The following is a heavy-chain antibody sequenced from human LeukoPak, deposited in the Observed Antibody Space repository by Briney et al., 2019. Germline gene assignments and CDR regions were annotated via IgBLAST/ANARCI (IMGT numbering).Heavy chain of an antibody. CDR3: VYSGTYRFDY. D-gene: IGHD1-26*01. J-gene: IGHJ4*02. CDR2: INSDGSLT. V-gene: IGHV3-74*01. Sequence: GWTLRLSCAASGFTFSSHWMHWVRQVPGEGLVWVSRINSDGSLTNYADSVKGRFTIPRDNGKNTLYLQMNSLRDEDTALYYCVYSGTYRFDYWGQGTLVTVTS. CDR1: GFTFSSHW.